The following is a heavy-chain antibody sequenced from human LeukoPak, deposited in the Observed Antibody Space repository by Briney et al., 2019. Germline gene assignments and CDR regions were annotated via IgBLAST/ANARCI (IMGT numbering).Heavy chain of an antibody. V-gene: IGHV4-59*08. Sequence: SETLSLTCTVSGGSISTYYWTWIRQPPGKGLEWIGYIYYNGATSYSPSLKSRVTISVDTSKNQFSLKLTSVIAADTAVYYCAKYGGSGWVIDHWGQGTLVTVSS. D-gene: IGHD6-19*01. CDR3: AKYGGSGWVIDH. J-gene: IGHJ4*02. CDR2: IYYNGAT. CDR1: GGSISTYY.